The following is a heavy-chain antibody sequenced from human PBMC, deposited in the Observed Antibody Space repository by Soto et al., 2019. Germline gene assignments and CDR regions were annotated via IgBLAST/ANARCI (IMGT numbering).Heavy chain of an antibody. CDR2: INPNSGDT. J-gene: IGHJ6*02. Sequence: GASVKVSCKASGYIFTGYHIHWVRQAPGRGLEWMGWINPNSGDTEYAQNFQGRVTMTRDTSFNLVYMEMSGLMSDDTAVYYCARDARGTRGFDEMDIWGQGTPVTVYS. D-gene: IGHD3-9*01. CDR1: GYIFTGYH. V-gene: IGHV1-2*02. CDR3: ARDARGTRGFDEMDI.